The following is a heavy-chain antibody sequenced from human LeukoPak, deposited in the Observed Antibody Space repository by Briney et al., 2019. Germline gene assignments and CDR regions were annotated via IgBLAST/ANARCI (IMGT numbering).Heavy chain of an antibody. D-gene: IGHD2-8*02. J-gene: IGHJ4*02. V-gene: IGHV1-3*01. CDR2: INAGNGNT. Sequence: ASVKVSCKASGYTFTSYAMHWVRQAPGQRLEWMGWINAGNGNTKYLQKFQGRVTITRDTSASTAYMELSSLRSEDTAVYYCARDWWGYWGQGTLVTVSS. CDR3: ARDWWGY. CDR1: GYTFTSYA.